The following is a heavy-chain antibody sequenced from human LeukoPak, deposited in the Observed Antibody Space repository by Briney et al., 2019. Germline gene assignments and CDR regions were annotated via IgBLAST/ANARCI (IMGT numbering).Heavy chain of an antibody. Sequence: GGSLRLSCTASGFTFGDYGMSWVRQAPGKGLEWVGFIRSKAYGGTTEYAASVKGRFTISRDDSKSIAYLQMNSLKTEDTAVYYCSGSFGELTFFDYWDQGTLVTVSS. V-gene: IGHV3-49*04. CDR3: SGSFGELTFFDY. CDR2: IRSKAYGGTT. J-gene: IGHJ4*02. D-gene: IGHD3-10*01. CDR1: GFTFGDYG.